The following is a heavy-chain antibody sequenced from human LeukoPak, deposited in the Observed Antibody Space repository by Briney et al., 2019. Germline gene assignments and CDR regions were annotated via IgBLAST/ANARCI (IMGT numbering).Heavy chain of an antibody. D-gene: IGHD1-7*01. CDR2: ISSSSSYI. V-gene: IGHV3-21*01. CDR3: ARGGLELPYYYYGMDV. J-gene: IGHJ6*02. CDR1: GFTFSSYS. Sequence: KAGGSLRLSCAASGFTFSSYSMNWVRQAPGKGLEWVSSISSSSSYIYYADSVKGRFTISRDNAKNSLYLQMNSLRAEDTAVYYCARGGLELPYYYYGMDVWGQGTTVTVSS.